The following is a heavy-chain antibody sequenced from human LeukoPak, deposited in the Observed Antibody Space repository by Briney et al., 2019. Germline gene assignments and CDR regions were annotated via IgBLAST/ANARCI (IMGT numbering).Heavy chain of an antibody. CDR1: GFTFSSTW. V-gene: IGHV3-74*03. J-gene: IGHJ4*02. CDR3: ARDPAGYSSSWYVDY. D-gene: IGHD6-13*01. CDR2: IESDGSRT. Sequence: PGGSLRLACAASGFTFSSTWMHWVRQVPGKELVWVARIESDGSRTTYAESVKGRFTISRDNAKNTLYLQMNSLRAEDTAVYYCARDPAGYSSSWYVDYWGQGTLVTASS.